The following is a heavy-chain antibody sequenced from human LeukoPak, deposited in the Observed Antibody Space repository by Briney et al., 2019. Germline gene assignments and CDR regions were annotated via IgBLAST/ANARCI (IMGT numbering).Heavy chain of an antibody. CDR1: GFTFRSYS. CDR2: IDPSSTYI. D-gene: IGHD2-2*01. CDR3: ARAPTVLVGYCSSSSCQADY. V-gene: IGHV3-21*01. Sequence: PGGSLRLSCAASGFTFRSYSMNWVRQAPGKGLEWVSAIDPSSTYIYYADSVKGRFTISRDSAENSLYLQMNSLRVEDTAVYYCARAPTVLVGYCSSSSCQADYWGQGTLVTVSS. J-gene: IGHJ4*02.